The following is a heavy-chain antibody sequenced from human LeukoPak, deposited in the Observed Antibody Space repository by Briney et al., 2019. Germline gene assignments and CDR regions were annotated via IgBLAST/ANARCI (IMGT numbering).Heavy chain of an antibody. Sequence: SVKVSCKASGYTFTSYGISWVRQAPGQGLEWMGGIIPIFGTANYAQKFQGRVTITADKSTSTAYMELSSLRSEDTAVYYCASVRATSIAVAGTSAFDIWGQGTMVTVSS. V-gene: IGHV1-69*06. J-gene: IGHJ3*02. CDR2: IIPIFGTA. D-gene: IGHD6-19*01. CDR1: GYTFTSYG. CDR3: ASVRATSIAVAGTSAFDI.